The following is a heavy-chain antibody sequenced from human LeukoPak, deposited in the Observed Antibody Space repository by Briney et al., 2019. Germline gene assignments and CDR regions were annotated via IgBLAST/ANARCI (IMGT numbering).Heavy chain of an antibody. J-gene: IGHJ4*02. CDR3: ASLAGYYKGGFYFDY. V-gene: IGHV4-30-4*01. CDR1: GGSISSGDYY. Sequence: SQTLSLTCTVSGGSISSGDYYWSWIRQPPGTGLEWIGYIYYSGSTYYNPSLKSRVTISIDTSKNQFSLKLSSVTAADTAVYYCASLAGYYKGGFYFDYWGQGTLVTVSS. D-gene: IGHD3-9*01. CDR2: IYYSGST.